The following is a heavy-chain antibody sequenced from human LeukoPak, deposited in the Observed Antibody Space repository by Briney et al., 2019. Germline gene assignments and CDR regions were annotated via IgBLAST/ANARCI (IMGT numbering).Heavy chain of an antibody. CDR3: ARDGGVIAVAYYFDY. CDR2: ISYDGSNK. J-gene: IGHJ4*02. V-gene: IGHV3-30-3*01. D-gene: IGHD6-19*01. Sequence: GGSLRLSCVASGFTFSDYAMTWVRQAPGKGLEWVAVISYDGSNKYYADSVKGRFTISRDNSKNTLYLQMNSLRAEDTAVYYCARDGGVIAVAYYFDYWGQGTLVTVSS. CDR1: GFTFSDYA.